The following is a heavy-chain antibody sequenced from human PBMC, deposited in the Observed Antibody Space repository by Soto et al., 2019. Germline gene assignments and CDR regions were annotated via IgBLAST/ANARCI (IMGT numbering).Heavy chain of an antibody. D-gene: IGHD6-13*01. J-gene: IGHJ6*02. CDR3: ACPDGQQLHYGMDV. V-gene: IGHV5-10-1*01. Sequence: EVQLVQSGAEVKKPGESLRISCKGSGYSFTSYWISWVRQMPGKGLEWMGRIDPSDSYTNYSPSFQGHVTISADKSIGTAYLQWSSQKASDTAMYYCACPDGQQLHYGMDVWGQGTTVTVSS. CDR1: GYSFTSYW. CDR2: IDPSDSYT.